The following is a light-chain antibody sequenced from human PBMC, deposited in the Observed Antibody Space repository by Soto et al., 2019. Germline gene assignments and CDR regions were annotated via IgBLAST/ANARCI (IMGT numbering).Light chain of an antibody. V-gene: IGKV3-11*01. Sequence: EIVLTQSPATLSLSPGEGATLSCRASQSVGSLLAWYQQKPGQAPRLVIYDASNRATGIPARFSGSGSGTDFTIPISSLQPEDVSVYYCQQRSNWPITFGQGTRLEIK. J-gene: IGKJ5*01. CDR2: DAS. CDR3: QQRSNWPIT. CDR1: QSVGSL.